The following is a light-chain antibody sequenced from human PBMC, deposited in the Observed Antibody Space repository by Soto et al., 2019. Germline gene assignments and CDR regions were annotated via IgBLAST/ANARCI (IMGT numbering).Light chain of an antibody. CDR3: QQYGSSPPIT. J-gene: IGKJ5*01. Sequence: ESVLTQSPGTLSLSPGERATLSCRASQSVSSSYLAWYQQKPGQAPRLLIYGASSRATGIPDRFSGSGFGTDFTLNISKLEPEDFAVYYCQQYGSSPPITFGQGTRLAIK. V-gene: IGKV3-20*01. CDR2: GAS. CDR1: QSVSSSY.